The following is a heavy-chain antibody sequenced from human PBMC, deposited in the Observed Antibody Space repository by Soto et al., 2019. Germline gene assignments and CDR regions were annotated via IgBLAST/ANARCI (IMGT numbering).Heavy chain of an antibody. D-gene: IGHD2-2*01. CDR2: IYHSGST. V-gene: IGHV4-30-2*01. CDR3: ARLPDR. CDR1: GGSISSGGYS. J-gene: IGHJ5*02. Sequence: QLQLQESGSGLVKPSQTLSLTCAVSGGSISSGGYSWSWIRQPPGKGLEWIGYIYHSGSTDYTPSPKSRVTTSVVRSKNQLSVKPSSESAANTAEYYSARLPDRWGQGTPVTVSS.